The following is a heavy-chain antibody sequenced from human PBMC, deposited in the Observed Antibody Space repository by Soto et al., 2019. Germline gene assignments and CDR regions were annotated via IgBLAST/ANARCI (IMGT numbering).Heavy chain of an antibody. CDR1: GFTFSSYS. CDR3: ARLFTVTTPNYFDY. J-gene: IGHJ4*02. Sequence: EVQLVESGGGLVQPGGSLRLSCAASGFTFSSYSMNWVRQAPGKGLEWVSYISSSSSTIYYADSVKGRFTISIDNAKNSLYLQMNILRAEDTAVYYCARLFTVTTPNYFDYWGQGTLVTVSS. CDR2: ISSSSSTI. V-gene: IGHV3-48*01. D-gene: IGHD4-17*01.